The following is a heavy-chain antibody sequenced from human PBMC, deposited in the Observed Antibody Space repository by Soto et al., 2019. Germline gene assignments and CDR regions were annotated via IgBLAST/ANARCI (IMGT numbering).Heavy chain of an antibody. CDR2: INHSGST. D-gene: IGHD2-15*01. J-gene: IGHJ5*02. Sequence: QVQLQQWGAGLLKPSETLSLTCAVYGGSFSGYYWSWIRQPPGKGLEWIGEINHSGSTNYNPSLKSRVTISVDTSKNQFSLKLSSVTAADTAVYYCARGRHPVAATENWFDPWGQGTLVTVSS. V-gene: IGHV4-34*01. CDR3: ARGRHPVAATENWFDP. CDR1: GGSFSGYY.